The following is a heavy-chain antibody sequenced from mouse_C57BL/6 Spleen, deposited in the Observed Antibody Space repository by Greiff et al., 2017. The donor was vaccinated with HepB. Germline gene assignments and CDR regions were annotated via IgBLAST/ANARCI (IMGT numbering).Heavy chain of an antibody. J-gene: IGHJ3*01. CDR1: GYTFTSYW. D-gene: IGHD3-2*02. CDR2: IYPGSGST. CDR3: ATQTAQATSWFAY. Sequence: QVQLQQPGAELVKPGASVKMSCKASGYTFTSYWITWVKQRPGQGLEWIGDIYPGSGSTNYNEKFKSKATLTVDTSSSTAYMQLSSLTSEDSAVYYCATQTAQATSWFAYWGQGTLVTVSA. V-gene: IGHV1-55*01.